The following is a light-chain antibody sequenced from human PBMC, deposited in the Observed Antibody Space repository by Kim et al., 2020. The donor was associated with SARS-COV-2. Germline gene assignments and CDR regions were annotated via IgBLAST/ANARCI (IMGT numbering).Light chain of an antibody. J-gene: IGLJ1*01. CDR3: SSYTSSSSFYV. Sequence: SITVSCNGTSSDVGGYNYVSWYQQHPGKAPKLMIYDVSNRPSGVSNRFSGSKSGNTASLTISGLQAEDEADYYCSSYTSSSSFYVFGTGTKVTVL. CDR1: SSDVGGYNY. CDR2: DVS. V-gene: IGLV2-14*03.